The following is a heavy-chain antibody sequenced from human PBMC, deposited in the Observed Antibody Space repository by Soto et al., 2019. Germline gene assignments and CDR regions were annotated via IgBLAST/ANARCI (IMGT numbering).Heavy chain of an antibody. CDR3: ARDLYSYGTYYYYGMDV. Sequence: HPGGSLRLSCAASGFTFSSYAMNWVRQAPGKGLEWVAVLSYDGSNKYYADSVKGRFTISRDNSKNTLYLQMNSLRAEDTAVYYCARDLYSYGTYYYYGMDVWGQGTTVTVSS. D-gene: IGHD5-18*01. J-gene: IGHJ6*02. V-gene: IGHV3-30-3*01. CDR2: LSYDGSNK. CDR1: GFTFSSYA.